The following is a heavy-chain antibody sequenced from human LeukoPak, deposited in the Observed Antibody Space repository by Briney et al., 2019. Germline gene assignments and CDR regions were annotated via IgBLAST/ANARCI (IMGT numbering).Heavy chain of an antibody. V-gene: IGHV3-15*07. CDR1: GFTFSNAW. CDR2: IKSKTDGGTT. J-gene: IGHJ6*02. Sequence: AGGSLRLSCAASGFTFSNAWMSWVRQAPGKGLEWVGRIKSKTDGGTTDYAAPVNARFTISRDDSKNTLYLQMNSLITEDTAVYYCTTSLGYCSSTSCYVYRSYYYYGMDVWGQGTTVTVSS. CDR3: TTSLGYCSSTSCYVYRSYYYYGMDV. D-gene: IGHD2-2*01.